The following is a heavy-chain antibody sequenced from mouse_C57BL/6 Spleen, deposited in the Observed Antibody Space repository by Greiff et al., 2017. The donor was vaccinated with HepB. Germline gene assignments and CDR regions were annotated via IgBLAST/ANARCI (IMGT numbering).Heavy chain of an antibody. CDR1: GYSITSGYY. D-gene: IGHD4-1*01. CDR2: ISYDGSN. J-gene: IGHJ3*01. CDR3: ARDPELGRGFAY. V-gene: IGHV3-6*01. Sequence: EVKLQESGPGLVKPSQSLSLTCSVTGYSITSGYYWNWIRQFPGNKLEWMGYISYDGSNNYNPSLKNRISITRDTSKNQFFLKLNSVTTENTATYYCARDPELGRGFAYWGQGTLVTVSA.